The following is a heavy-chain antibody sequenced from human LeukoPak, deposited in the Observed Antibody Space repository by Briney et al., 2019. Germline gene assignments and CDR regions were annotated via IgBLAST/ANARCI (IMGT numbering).Heavy chain of an antibody. Sequence: TGGSLRLSCAASGFTFSSYGMHWVRQAPGKGLEWVAFIRYDGSNKHYADSVKGRFTISRDNSKNTLYLQMNSLRAEDTAVYYCVADSLDYWGQGTLVTVSS. CDR3: VADSLDY. D-gene: IGHD3-22*01. CDR2: IRYDGSNK. J-gene: IGHJ4*02. CDR1: GFTFSSYG. V-gene: IGHV3-30*02.